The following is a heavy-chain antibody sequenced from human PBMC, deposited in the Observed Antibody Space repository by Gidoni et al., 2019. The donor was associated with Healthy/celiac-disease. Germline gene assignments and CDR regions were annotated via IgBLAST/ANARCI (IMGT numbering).Heavy chain of an antibody. J-gene: IGHJ6*02. CDR3: ATLTYPMVRGVINSFGPSTNYYGMDV. D-gene: IGHD3-10*01. CDR2: INPNIGGT. V-gene: IGHV1-2*07. Sequence: QVQLVQSGAEVKKPGASVKVSCKASGYTLTGYSMHWVRQAPGQGLEGMGWINPNIGGTNYAHKFQGRVTMTRDTSISTAYMELSRLRSDDTAVYYCATLTYPMVRGVINSFGPSTNYYGMDVWGQGTTVTVSS. CDR1: GYTLTGYS.